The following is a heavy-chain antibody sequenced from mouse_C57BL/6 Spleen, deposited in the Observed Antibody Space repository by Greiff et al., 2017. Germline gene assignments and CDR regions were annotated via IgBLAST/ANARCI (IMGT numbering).Heavy chain of an antibody. Sequence: EVKLVESGGGLVKPGGSLKLSCAASGFTFSDYGMHWVRQAPEKGLEWVAYISSGSSTINYADTVKGRFTISRDNAKNTLFLQMTSLRSEDTAMYYCAGRGSSLLYAMDYWGQGTSVTVSS. CDR1: GFTFSDYG. CDR3: AGRGSSLLYAMDY. D-gene: IGHD1-1*01. CDR2: ISSGSSTI. J-gene: IGHJ4*01. V-gene: IGHV5-17*01.